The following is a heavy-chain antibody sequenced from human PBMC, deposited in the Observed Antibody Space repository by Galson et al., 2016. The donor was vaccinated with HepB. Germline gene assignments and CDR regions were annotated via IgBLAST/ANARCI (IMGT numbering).Heavy chain of an antibody. CDR1: GFNFNNYG. Sequence: SLRLSCAVSGFNFNNYGIHWVRQAPGKGLEWVAVISHDRTSKYYADSVKGRFTISRDSSKNTVYLLMNSLRAEDTAVYYCARRHEYCPPVGCSVDYWGQGTLVSVSS. CDR3: ARRHEYCPPVGCSVDY. D-gene: IGHD2/OR15-2a*01. V-gene: IGHV3-30*03. J-gene: IGHJ4*02. CDR2: ISHDRTSK.